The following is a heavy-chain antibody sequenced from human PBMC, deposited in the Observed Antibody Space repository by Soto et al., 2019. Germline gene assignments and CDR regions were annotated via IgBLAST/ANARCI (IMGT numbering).Heavy chain of an antibody. CDR1: GGSISNYF. V-gene: IGHV4-4*07. CDR2: IDNSGST. Sequence: SETLSLTCTVSGGSISNYFCNWIRQPAGKGLEWIGRIDNSGSTNYNPSLKSRITMSADASRNQFSLKLNSVTAADTAVYYCARGGQDFWSGPFDYWGQGALVTVSS. J-gene: IGHJ4*02. CDR3: ARGGQDFWSGPFDY. D-gene: IGHD3-3*01.